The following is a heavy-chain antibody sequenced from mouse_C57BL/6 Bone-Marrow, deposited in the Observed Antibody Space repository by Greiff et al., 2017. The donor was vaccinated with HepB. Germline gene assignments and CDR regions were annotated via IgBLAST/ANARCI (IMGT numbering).Heavy chain of an antibody. CDR1: GFTFSDYG. V-gene: IGHV5-15*01. CDR2: ISNLAYSI. CDR3: ARHGYYDLYYYAMDY. D-gene: IGHD2-4*01. Sequence: EVKLMESGGGLVQPGGSLKLSCAASGFTFSDYGMAWVRQAPRKGPVWVAFISNLAYSIYYADTVTGRFTISRGNAKNTLYLEMSSLRSEDTAMYYCARHGYYDLYYYAMDYWGQGTSVTVSS. J-gene: IGHJ4*01.